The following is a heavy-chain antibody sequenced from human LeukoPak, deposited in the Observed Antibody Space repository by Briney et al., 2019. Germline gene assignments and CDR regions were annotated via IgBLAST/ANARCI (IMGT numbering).Heavy chain of an antibody. CDR2: IYNSGSA. Sequence: SETLSLTCTVSGGSISNNNHYWGWIRQPPEKGLEWIGSIYNSGSAYNNPSLKSRVTISVDTSKNQFSLKLSSVTAADTAVYYCARHEGITMVRGVIIQAGWFDPWGQGTLVTVSS. CDR3: ARHEGITMVRGVIIQAGWFDP. J-gene: IGHJ5*02. V-gene: IGHV4-39*01. D-gene: IGHD3-10*01. CDR1: GGSISNNNHY.